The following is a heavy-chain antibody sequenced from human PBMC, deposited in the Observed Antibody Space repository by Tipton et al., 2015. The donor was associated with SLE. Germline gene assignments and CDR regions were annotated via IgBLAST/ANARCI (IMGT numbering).Heavy chain of an antibody. CDR3: ARIRPGHGDPFDF. CDR1: GDSIRGSTYY. V-gene: IGHV4-39*07. Sequence: TLSLTCTISGDSIRGSTYYWGWIRQPPGKGLEWIGNIHYTGNTYYNPSLKSRATVSVDTSKNQFSLRLNSVTAADTAVYYCARIRPGHGDPFDFWGQGTLVTVSS. D-gene: IGHD4-17*01. CDR2: IHYTGNT. J-gene: IGHJ4*02.